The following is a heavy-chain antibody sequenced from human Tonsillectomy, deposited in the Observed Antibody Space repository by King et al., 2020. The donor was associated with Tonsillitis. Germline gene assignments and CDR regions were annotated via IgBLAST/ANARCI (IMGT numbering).Heavy chain of an antibody. Sequence: VQLVESGAEVKKPGASVKVPCKASGYTFTGYYMHWVRQAPGQGLEWMGWINPNSGGTNYAQKFQGRVTMTRDTSISTAYMELSRLRSDDTAVYYCARDVTGSYYYDSSGPAGWFDPWGQGTLVTVSS. J-gene: IGHJ5*02. CDR3: ARDVTGSYYYDSSGPAGWFDP. CDR1: GYTFTGYY. CDR2: INPNSGGT. V-gene: IGHV1-2*02. D-gene: IGHD3-22*01.